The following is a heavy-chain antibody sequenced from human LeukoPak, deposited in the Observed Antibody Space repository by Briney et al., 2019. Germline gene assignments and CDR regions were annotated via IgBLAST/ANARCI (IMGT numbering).Heavy chain of an antibody. CDR2: ISYDGSNK. D-gene: IGHD1-1*01. CDR1: GFTFSSYA. V-gene: IGHV3-30-3*01. CDR3: ARAFGTTGY. Sequence: GGSLRLSCAASGFTFSSYAMHWVRQAPGKGLEWVAVISYDGSNKYYADSAKGRFTISRDNSKNTLYLQMNSLRAEDTAVYYCARAFGTTGYWGQGTLVTVSS. J-gene: IGHJ4*02.